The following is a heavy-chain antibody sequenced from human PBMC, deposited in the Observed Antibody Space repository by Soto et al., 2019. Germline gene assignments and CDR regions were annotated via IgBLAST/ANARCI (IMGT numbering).Heavy chain of an antibody. CDR2: IYYSGST. CDR1: GGSISSYY. Sequence: PSETLSLTCTVSGGSISSYYWSWIRQPPGKGLEWIGYIYYSGSTNYNPSLKSRVTISVDTSKNQFSLKLSSVTAADTAVYYCARNHRSRGYSSSDYYYYMDVWGKGTSVTVSS. J-gene: IGHJ6*03. D-gene: IGHD3-22*01. CDR3: ARNHRSRGYSSSDYYYYMDV. V-gene: IGHV4-59*08.